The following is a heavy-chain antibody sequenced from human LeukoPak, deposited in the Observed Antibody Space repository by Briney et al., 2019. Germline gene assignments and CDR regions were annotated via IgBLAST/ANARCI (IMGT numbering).Heavy chain of an antibody. D-gene: IGHD6-13*01. CDR3: ARGSVSSWYWENWFDP. V-gene: IGHV3-7*01. Sequence: GGSLRLSCAASGFTLSSYWMSWVRQAPGKGLEWVANIRQDGSEKYYVDSVKGRFTISRDNANNSLYLQMNSLRADDTAVYYCARGSVSSWYWENWFDPWGQGTLVTVSS. J-gene: IGHJ5*02. CDR2: IRQDGSEK. CDR1: GFTLSSYW.